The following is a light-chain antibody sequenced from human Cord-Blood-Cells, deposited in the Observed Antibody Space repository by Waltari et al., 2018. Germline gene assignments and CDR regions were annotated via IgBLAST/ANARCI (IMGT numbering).Light chain of an antibody. Sequence: IRMTQSPSSFSASTGDRVTITCRASQGISSYLAWYQQKPGKAPKLLIYAASTLQSGVPSRFSGSGSGTDFTLTISCLQSEDFATYYCQQHYSYPTFGQGTRLEIK. V-gene: IGKV1-8*01. CDR3: QQHYSYPT. CDR2: AAS. J-gene: IGKJ5*01. CDR1: QGISSY.